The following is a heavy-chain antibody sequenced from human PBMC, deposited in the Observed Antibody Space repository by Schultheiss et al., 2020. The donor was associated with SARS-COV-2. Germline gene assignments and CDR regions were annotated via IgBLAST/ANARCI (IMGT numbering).Heavy chain of an antibody. CDR1: GGSFSGYY. CDR3: ARPNYDFWSGYNHRSQYYFDY. CDR2: INHSGST. J-gene: IGHJ4*02. Sequence: SETLSLTCAVYGGSFSGYYWSWIRQPPGKGLEWIGEINHSGSTNYNPSLKSRVTISVDTSKNQFSLKLSSVTAADTAVYYCARPNYDFWSGYNHRSQYYFDYWGLGTLVTVSS. V-gene: IGHV4-34*01. D-gene: IGHD3-3*01.